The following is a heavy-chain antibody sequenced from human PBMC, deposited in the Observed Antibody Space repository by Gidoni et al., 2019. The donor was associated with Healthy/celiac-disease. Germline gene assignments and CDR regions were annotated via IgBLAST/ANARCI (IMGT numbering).Heavy chain of an antibody. Sequence: EVQLLESGGGLVQPGGSLRLSCAASGFTFSSYAMSWVRQAPGKGLEWVSAISGSGGSTYYADSVKGRFTISRDNSKNTLYLQMNSLRAEDTAVYYCAKDLDEWELGNAAFDIWGQGTMVTVSS. CDR2: ISGSGGST. CDR3: AKDLDEWELGNAAFDI. CDR1: GFTFSSYA. V-gene: IGHV3-23*01. D-gene: IGHD1-26*01. J-gene: IGHJ3*02.